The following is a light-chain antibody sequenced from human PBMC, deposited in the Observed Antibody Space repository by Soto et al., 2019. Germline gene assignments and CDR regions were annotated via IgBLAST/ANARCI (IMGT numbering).Light chain of an antibody. CDR1: QGISSY. V-gene: IGKV1-9*01. J-gene: IGKJ5*01. Sequence: DIQLTQSPSFLSASVGDRVTITCRASQGISSYLAWYQQKPGKAPKLLIYAASTLQSGVPSRFSGSGSGTEFALTISNLQPEDFATYYCQQLNSYLSITFGQGTLMEIK. CDR2: AAS. CDR3: QQLNSYLSIT.